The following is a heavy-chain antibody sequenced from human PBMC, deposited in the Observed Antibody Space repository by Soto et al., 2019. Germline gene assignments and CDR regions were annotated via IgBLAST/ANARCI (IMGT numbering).Heavy chain of an antibody. D-gene: IGHD2-21*02. V-gene: IGHV3-33*01. CDR2: VWYDGSHQ. Sequence: QVQVLESGGGVVQPGRSLRLSCAASGFTFSSYGMHWVRQAPGKGLEWVALVWYDGSHQYYTDSVKGRFTISRDNSKNTLYLQMNSLRAEDTAVYHCARDLRRLATAGIELDCWGQGTLVTVSS. CDR3: ARDLRRLATAGIELDC. CDR1: GFTFSSYG. J-gene: IGHJ4*02.